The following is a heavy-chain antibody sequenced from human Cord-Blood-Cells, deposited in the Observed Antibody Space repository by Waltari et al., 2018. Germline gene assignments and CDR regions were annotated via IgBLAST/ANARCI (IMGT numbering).Heavy chain of an antibody. CDR2: INPNSGGT. V-gene: IGHV1-2*05. D-gene: IGHD6-13*01. Sequence: QVQLVQSGAEVKKPGASVKVSCKASGYTFTGYYMHWVRQAPGQGLEWMGRINPNSGGTNQAQKFQGRVTMTRDTSISTAYMELSRLRSDDTVVYYCARGPYSSSWYYFDYWGQGTLVTVSS. CDR1: GYTFTGYY. J-gene: IGHJ4*02. CDR3: ARGPYSSSWYYFDY.